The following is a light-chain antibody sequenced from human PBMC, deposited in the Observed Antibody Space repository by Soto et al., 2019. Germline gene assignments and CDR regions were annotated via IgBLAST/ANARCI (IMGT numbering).Light chain of an antibody. Sequence: QSALTQPPSASGSPGQSVTISCTGTSSDVGADKYVSWYQQHPGKAPKLMIYEVTKRPSGVPERFSGSKSGHTASLTVSGLQAEDEADYYFCSYANYNTLFGGGTKLTVL. CDR2: EVT. CDR3: CSYANYNTL. J-gene: IGLJ2*01. CDR1: SSDVGADKY. V-gene: IGLV2-8*01.